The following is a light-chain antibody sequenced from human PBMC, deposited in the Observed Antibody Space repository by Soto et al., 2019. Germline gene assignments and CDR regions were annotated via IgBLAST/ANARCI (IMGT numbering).Light chain of an antibody. CDR3: QQYNSFPIT. Sequence: DIPMTQSPSTLSASVGDRVAITCRASQTISTWLAWYQQKPGKAPELLIFNVATLESGVPSRFSGGGSGTEFTLTISSLQPDDFATYYRQQYNSFPITFGQGTRLEIK. J-gene: IGKJ5*01. CDR2: NVA. CDR1: QTISTW. V-gene: IGKV1-5*03.